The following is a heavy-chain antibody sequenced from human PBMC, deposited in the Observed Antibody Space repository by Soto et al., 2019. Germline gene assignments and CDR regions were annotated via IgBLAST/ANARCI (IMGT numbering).Heavy chain of an antibody. CDR2: ISYDGSNK. J-gene: IGHJ2*01. CDR1: GFTFSRYA. D-gene: IGHD4-4*01. CDR3: ASPLWRDDYNWGYFDL. V-gene: IGHV3-30-3*01. Sequence: QVQLVESGGGVVQPGRSLRLSCAASGFTFSRYAMHWVRQAPGKGLEWVAVISYDGSNKYYADSVKGRFTISRDNSKNTLYLQMNSLRAEDTAVYYCASPLWRDDYNWGYFDLWGRGTLVTVSS.